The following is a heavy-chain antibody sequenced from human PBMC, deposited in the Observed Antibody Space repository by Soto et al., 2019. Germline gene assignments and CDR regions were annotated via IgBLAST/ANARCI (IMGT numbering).Heavy chain of an antibody. V-gene: IGHV4-34*01. CDR3: ASSLGYCSGGSCRKFDY. D-gene: IGHD2-15*01. J-gene: IGHJ4*02. Sequence: QVQLQQWGAGLLKPSETLSLTCAVYGGSFSGYYWSWIRQPPGKGLEWIGEINHSGSTNYNPSLKSRVTISVDTSKNQFSLKLSSVTAADTAVYYWASSLGYCSGGSCRKFDYWGQGTLVTVSS. CDR1: GGSFSGYY. CDR2: INHSGST.